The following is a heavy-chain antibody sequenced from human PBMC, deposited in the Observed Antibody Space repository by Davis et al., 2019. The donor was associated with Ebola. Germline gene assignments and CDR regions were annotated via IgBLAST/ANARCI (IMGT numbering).Heavy chain of an antibody. V-gene: IGHV5-10-1*01. Sequence: GESLKISCKGSGYSFTNYWISWVRQMPGKGLEWMGRIDPADSYTNYSPSFQGHVTVSADKSISTAYLQWSSLKASDTAMYYCARRDSGSPYFDYWGQGTLVTVSS. J-gene: IGHJ4*01. CDR3: ARRDSGSPYFDY. D-gene: IGHD1-26*01. CDR2: IDPADSYT. CDR1: GYSFTNYW.